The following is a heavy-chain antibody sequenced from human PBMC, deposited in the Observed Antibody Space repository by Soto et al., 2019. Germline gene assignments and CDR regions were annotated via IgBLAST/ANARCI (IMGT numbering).Heavy chain of an antibody. Sequence: QVQLQESGPGLVKPSQTLSLTCTVSGGSISSGGYYWSWIRQHPGKGLEWIGYIYYSGSTYYNPSPKSRVXXSXDXXKNQFSLKLSSVTAADTAVYYCAIGVVAAPDYFQHWGQGTLVTVSS. J-gene: IGHJ1*01. CDR3: AIGVVAAPDYFQH. CDR1: GGSISSGGYY. V-gene: IGHV4-31*03. D-gene: IGHD2-15*01. CDR2: IYYSGST.